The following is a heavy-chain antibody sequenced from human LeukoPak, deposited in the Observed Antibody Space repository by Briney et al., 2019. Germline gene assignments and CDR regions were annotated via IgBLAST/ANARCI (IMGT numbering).Heavy chain of an antibody. CDR1: GFTFSSYG. CDR3: ILSGSYYNRYYFDY. Sequence: GRSLRLSCAASGFTFSSYGMHWVRQAPGKGLEWVAVISYDGSNKYYADSVKCRFTISRDNSKNTLYLQMNSLRAEDTAVYYCILSGSYYNRYYFDYWGQGTLVTVSS. V-gene: IGHV3-30*03. CDR2: ISYDGSNK. D-gene: IGHD3-10*01. J-gene: IGHJ4*02.